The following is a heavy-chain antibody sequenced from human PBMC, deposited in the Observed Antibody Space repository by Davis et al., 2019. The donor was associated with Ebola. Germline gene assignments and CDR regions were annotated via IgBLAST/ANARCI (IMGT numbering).Heavy chain of an antibody. CDR1: GGSFSGYY. Sequence: MPSETLSLTCAVYGGSFSGYYWSWIRQPPGKGLEWMGEINHSGSTNYNPSLKSRVTISVDTSKNQFSLKLSSVTAADTAVYYCARGHGYYYDSSGYRLDPWGQGTLVTVSS. CDR2: INHSGST. V-gene: IGHV4-34*01. D-gene: IGHD3-22*01. J-gene: IGHJ5*02. CDR3: ARGHGYYYDSSGYRLDP.